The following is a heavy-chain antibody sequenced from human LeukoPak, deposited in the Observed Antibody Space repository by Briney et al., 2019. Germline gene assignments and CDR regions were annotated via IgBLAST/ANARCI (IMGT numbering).Heavy chain of an antibody. J-gene: IGHJ4*01. CDR3: VREGFYFFDF. Sequence: GGSLRLSCAASGFTFSNYAMRWVRQAPGKGLEWVSGFNWNSDSIGYADSVKGRFTTSRDNAKNSLYLQMNSLRAEDSATYYCVREGFYFFDFWGQGTLVTVSS. CDR1: GFTFSNYA. V-gene: IGHV3-20*04. CDR2: FNWNSDSI.